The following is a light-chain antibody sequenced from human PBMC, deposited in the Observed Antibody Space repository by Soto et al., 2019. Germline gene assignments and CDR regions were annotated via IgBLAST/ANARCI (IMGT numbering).Light chain of an antibody. CDR2: DVS. CDR3: SSYAGSSTV. V-gene: IGLV2-14*01. CDR1: NSDVGGYNY. J-gene: IGLJ1*01. Sequence: QSALTQPASVSGSPGQSITISCTGTNSDVGGYNYVAWYQQHAGKVPKLMMYDVSNRPSGVSNRFSGSKSGNTASLTISGLQAEDEADYYCSSYAGSSTVFGTGTKLTVL.